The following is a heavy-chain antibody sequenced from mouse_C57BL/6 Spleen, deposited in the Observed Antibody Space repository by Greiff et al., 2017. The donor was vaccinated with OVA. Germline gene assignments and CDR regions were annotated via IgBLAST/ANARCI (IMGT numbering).Heavy chain of an antibody. CDR1: GYTFTSYW. CDR3: ASYDYDRYFDV. Sequence: QVQLKQSGTELVKPGASVKLSCKASGYTFTSYWMHWVKQRPGQGLEWIGNINPSNGGTNYNEKFKSKATLTVDKSSSTAYMQLSSLTSEDSAVYYCASYDYDRYFDVWGTGTTVTVSS. CDR2: INPSNGGT. D-gene: IGHD2-4*01. J-gene: IGHJ1*03. V-gene: IGHV1-53*01.